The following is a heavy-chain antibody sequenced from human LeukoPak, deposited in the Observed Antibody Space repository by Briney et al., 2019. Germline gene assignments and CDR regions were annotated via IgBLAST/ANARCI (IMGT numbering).Heavy chain of an antibody. J-gene: IGHJ4*02. V-gene: IGHV1-18*01. D-gene: IGHD6-13*01. CDR1: GYTFTSYG. CDR3: AREAEAAAGDY. Sequence: ASVKVSCKASGYTFTSYGISWVRQAPGQGLEWMGWISAYNGNTNYAQKLQGRVTMTRDTSISTAYMELSRLRSDDTAVYYCAREAEAAAGDYWGQGTLVTVSS. CDR2: ISAYNGNT.